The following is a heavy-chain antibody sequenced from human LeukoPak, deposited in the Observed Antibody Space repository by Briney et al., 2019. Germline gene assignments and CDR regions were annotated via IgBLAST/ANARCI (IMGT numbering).Heavy chain of an antibody. CDR2: ISSSSSYI. Sequence: GGSLRLSCAASGFTFSSYSMNWVRQAPGKGLEWVSSISSSSSYIYYADSVKGRFTISRDNAKNSLYLQMNSLRAEDTAVYYCARIAVAGTEYYHGMDVWGQGTTVTVSS. J-gene: IGHJ6*02. CDR3: ARIAVAGTEYYHGMDV. CDR1: GFTFSSYS. V-gene: IGHV3-21*01. D-gene: IGHD6-19*01.